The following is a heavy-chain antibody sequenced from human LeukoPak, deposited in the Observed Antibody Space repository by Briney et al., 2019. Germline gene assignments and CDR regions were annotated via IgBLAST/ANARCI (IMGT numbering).Heavy chain of an antibody. CDR1: GFTFSSYG. V-gene: IGHV3-30*03. D-gene: IGHD4-17*01. J-gene: IGHJ4*02. CDR2: ISYDGSNK. Sequence: GGSLRLSCAASGFTFSSYGMHWVRQAPGKGLEWVAVISYDGSNKYYADSVEGRFTISRDNSKNTLYLQMNSLRAEDTAVYYCSCTAVTQRSLSFDYWGQGTLVTVSS. CDR3: SCTAVTQRSLSFDY.